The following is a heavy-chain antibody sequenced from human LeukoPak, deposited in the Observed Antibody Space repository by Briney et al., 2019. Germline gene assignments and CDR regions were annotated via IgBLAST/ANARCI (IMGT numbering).Heavy chain of an antibody. J-gene: IGHJ5*02. CDR1: GYTFTGYD. Sequence: ASVKVSCKASGYTFTGYDMHWVRQAPGQGLEWMGWINPNSGGTNYAQKFQGRVTMTRDTSISTAYMELSRLRSDDTAVYYCASSGMVHAQKGSSWYGGLDPWGQGTLVTVSS. CDR2: INPNSGGT. CDR3: ASSGMVHAQKGSSWYGGLDP. D-gene: IGHD6-13*01. V-gene: IGHV1-2*02.